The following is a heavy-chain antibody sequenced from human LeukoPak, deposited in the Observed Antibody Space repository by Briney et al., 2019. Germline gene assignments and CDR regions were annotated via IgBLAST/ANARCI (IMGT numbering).Heavy chain of an antibody. Sequence: GGSLRLSCAASGFTFSSYWMTWVRQAPGKGLEWVANIKEDGSEKHYVDSVKGRFTISRDNAKNSLFLQMNSLRAEDTAVYYYARLLIFLWGRGTLVTVSS. CDR1: GFTFSSYW. V-gene: IGHV3-7*04. CDR3: ARLLIFL. CDR2: IKEDGSEK. D-gene: IGHD2-21*01. J-gene: IGHJ4*02.